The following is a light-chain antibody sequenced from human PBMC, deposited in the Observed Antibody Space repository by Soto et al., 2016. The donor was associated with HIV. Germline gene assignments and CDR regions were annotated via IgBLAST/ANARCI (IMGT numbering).Light chain of an antibody. Sequence: SSELTQDPAVSVALGQTVRITCQGDSLRRYYASWYQQKPGQAPVLVIYGKNNRPSGIPDRFSGSSSGNTASLTITGAQAEDEADYYCNSRDSSGNLWVFGGGTNLTVL. CDR3: NSRDSSGNLWV. V-gene: IGLV3-19*01. J-gene: IGLJ3*02. CDR2: GKN. CDR1: SLRRYY.